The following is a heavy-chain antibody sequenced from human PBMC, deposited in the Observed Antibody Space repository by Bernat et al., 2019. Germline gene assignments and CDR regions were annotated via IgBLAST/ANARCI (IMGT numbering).Heavy chain of an antibody. CDR1: GFTFSNAW. CDR2: IKSKTDCGTT. J-gene: IGHJ4*02. CDR3: TTTLYSSSWN. V-gene: IGHV3-15*01. D-gene: IGHD6-13*01. Sequence: EVQLVESGGGLVKPGGSLRLSCAASGFTFSNAWMSWVRQAPGKGLEWVGRIKSKTDCGTTDYAAPVKGRFTISRDDSKNTLYLQMNSLKTEDTAVYYCTTTLYSSSWNWGQGTLVTVSS.